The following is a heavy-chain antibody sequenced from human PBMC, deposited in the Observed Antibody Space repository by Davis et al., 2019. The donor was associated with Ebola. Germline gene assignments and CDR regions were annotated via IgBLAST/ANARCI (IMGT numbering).Heavy chain of an antibody. Sequence: GESLNLPCAASGFTFSTYTLNWVRQAPGRGLEWLSSLSGNSRYLYYADSVKGRFTISRDNAKNSVYLQMNSLRVEDTAVYYCAAGIIRGFSFYLDYWGQGTLVPVSS. CDR3: AAGIIRGFSFYLDY. CDR1: GFTFSTYT. D-gene: IGHD2/OR15-2a*01. J-gene: IGHJ4*02. V-gene: IGHV3-21*06. CDR2: LSGNSRYL.